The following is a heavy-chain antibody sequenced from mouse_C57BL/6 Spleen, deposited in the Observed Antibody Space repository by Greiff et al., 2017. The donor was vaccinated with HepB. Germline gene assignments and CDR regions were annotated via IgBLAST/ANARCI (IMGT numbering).Heavy chain of an antibody. J-gene: IGHJ3*01. CDR2: IYPGDGIT. D-gene: IGHD2-1*01. V-gene: IGHV1-82*01. CDR3: AREERSTMASFAY. CDR1: GYAFSASW. Sequence: VQLQQSGPELVKPGASVKISCKASGYAFSASWMNWVKQGPGKGLEWIGGIYPGDGITNYNGKFKGKATLTADKSSSPAYMQLSSLTSEDSAVYFCAREERSTMASFAYWGQGTLVTVSA.